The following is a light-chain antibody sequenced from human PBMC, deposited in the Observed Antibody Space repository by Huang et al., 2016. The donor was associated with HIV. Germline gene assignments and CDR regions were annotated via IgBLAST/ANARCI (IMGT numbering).Light chain of an antibody. CDR3: QQRSSWWT. CDR1: QSVSD. CDR2: DVS. Sequence: EIVLTQSPATLSLSPGERATLSCRASQSVSDSAWYQQKPGQAPRLLLYDVSTRATGNPARFSGSGSGTDFTLTISSLEPEDFALYCCQQRSSWWTFGQGTKVEIK. J-gene: IGKJ1*01. V-gene: IGKV3-11*01.